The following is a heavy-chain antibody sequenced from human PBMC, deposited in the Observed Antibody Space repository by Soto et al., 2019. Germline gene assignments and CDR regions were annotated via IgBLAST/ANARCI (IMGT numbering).Heavy chain of an antibody. V-gene: IGHV4-59*05. J-gene: IGHJ6*02. Sequence: SETLSLTCTVSGDSISNYYWSWIRQPPGEGLEWIGTFRYSENTYYNPSLESRVTISVDTSKNHFSLKVTSATVADTAVYYCAKAISWVEGTHYYGMDVWGQGTTVTVSS. CDR2: FRYSENT. D-gene: IGHD1-26*01. CDR1: GDSISNYY. CDR3: AKAISWVEGTHYYGMDV.